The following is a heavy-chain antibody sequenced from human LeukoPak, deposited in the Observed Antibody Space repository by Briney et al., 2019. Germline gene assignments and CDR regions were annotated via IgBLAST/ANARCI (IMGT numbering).Heavy chain of an antibody. CDR2: ISYDGSNK. J-gene: IGHJ4*02. Sequence: GRSLRLSCAASGFTFSSYAMHWVRQAPGKGLEWVAVISYDGSNKYYADSVKGRFTISRDNSKNTLYLQMNSLRAEDTAVYYCAKDWVNSGYDPRLFDYWGQGTLVTVSS. V-gene: IGHV3-30*04. CDR3: AKDWVNSGYDPRLFDY. D-gene: IGHD5-12*01. CDR1: GFTFSSYA.